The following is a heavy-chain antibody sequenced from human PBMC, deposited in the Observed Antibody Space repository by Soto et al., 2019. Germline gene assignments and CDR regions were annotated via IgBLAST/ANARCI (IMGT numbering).Heavy chain of an antibody. CDR3: ARDIGEMSAV. J-gene: IGHJ4*02. CDR1: GFTFSSST. Sequence: GGSLRLSCTGSGFTFSSSTMTWVRQGPGKGLEWVSSISSSSSYIYFADSLKGRFTISRDNAKNSLYLQMNSLRAEDTAVYYCARDIGEMSAVWGQGAQVTVSS. V-gene: IGHV3-21*06. CDR2: ISSSSSYI. D-gene: IGHD3-10*01.